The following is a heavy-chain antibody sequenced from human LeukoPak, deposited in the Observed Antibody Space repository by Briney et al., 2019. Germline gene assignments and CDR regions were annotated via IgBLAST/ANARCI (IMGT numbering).Heavy chain of an antibody. CDR3: ARDSGTTGGVKFDP. Sequence: SETLSLTCTVSGGSISRSYWSWMRQPAGKGPEWIGRIYGSGTITYNPSLESRVTMSVDTSKNQFSLKLRSVTAADTAVYYCARDSGTTGGVKFDPWGQGTLVTVSS. CDR2: IYGSGTI. J-gene: IGHJ5*02. V-gene: IGHV4-4*07. D-gene: IGHD3-16*01. CDR1: GGSISRSY.